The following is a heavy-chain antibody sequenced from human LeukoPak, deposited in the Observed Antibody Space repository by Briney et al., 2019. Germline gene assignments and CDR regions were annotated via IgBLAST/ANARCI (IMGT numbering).Heavy chain of an antibody. Sequence: ASETLSLTCTVSGGSISSYYWSWIRQPPGKGLEWIGYIYYSGSTNYNPSLKSRVTISVDTSKNQFSLKLSSVTAADTAVYYCAGETGSRAFDYWGQGTLVTVSS. J-gene: IGHJ4*02. V-gene: IGHV4-59*01. CDR2: IYYSGST. CDR1: GGSISSYY. CDR3: AGETGSRAFDY. D-gene: IGHD3-10*01.